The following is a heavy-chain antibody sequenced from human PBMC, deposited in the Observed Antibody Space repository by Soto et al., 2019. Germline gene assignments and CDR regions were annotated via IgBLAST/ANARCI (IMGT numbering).Heavy chain of an antibody. D-gene: IGHD6-13*01. CDR3: ARDGKQKLVLLYYYYGMDV. Sequence: QVQLVQSGAEVKKPGSSVKVSCKASGGTFSSYAISWVRQAPGQGLEWMGGIIPIFGTANYAQKFQGRVTITADKSTSTAYMELSSLRSEDTAVYYCARDGKQKLVLLYYYYGMDVWGQGTTVTVSS. V-gene: IGHV1-69*06. CDR1: GGTFSSYA. J-gene: IGHJ6*02. CDR2: IIPIFGTA.